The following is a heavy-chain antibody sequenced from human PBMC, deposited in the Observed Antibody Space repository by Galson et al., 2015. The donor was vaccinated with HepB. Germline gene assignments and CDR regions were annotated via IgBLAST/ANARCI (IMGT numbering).Heavy chain of an antibody. D-gene: IGHD1-20*01. CDR2: ISSSGDST. Sequence: SLRLSCAASGFTFSSYDMTWVRQAPGKGLEWVPFISSSGDSTYYADSVKGRLTISRDNSKNTLHLQMNSLRAEDTAIYYCAKRSNNLNDRSLDYWGQGTLVTVSS. V-gene: IGHV3-23*01. J-gene: IGHJ4*02. CDR1: GFTFSSYD. CDR3: AKRSNNLNDRSLDY.